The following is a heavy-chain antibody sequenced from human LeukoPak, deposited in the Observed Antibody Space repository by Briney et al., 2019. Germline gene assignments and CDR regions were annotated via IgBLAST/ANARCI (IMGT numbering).Heavy chain of an antibody. CDR2: IYYSGST. Sequence: PSETLSLTCTVSGGSISSDGYYWSWIRQHPGKGLEWIGYIYYSGSTYYNPSLKSRVTISVDTSKNQFSLKLSSVTAADTAVYYCAREKLYYDSSGYYYRGAFDIWGQGTMVTVSS. CDR1: GGSISSDGYY. CDR3: AREKLYYDSSGYYYRGAFDI. D-gene: IGHD3-22*01. J-gene: IGHJ3*02. V-gene: IGHV4-31*03.